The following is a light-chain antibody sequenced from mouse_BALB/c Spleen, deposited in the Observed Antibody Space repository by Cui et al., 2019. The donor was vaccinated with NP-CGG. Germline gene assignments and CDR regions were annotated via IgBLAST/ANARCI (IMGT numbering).Light chain of an antibody. CDR2: GTN. Sequence: QAVVTQESAITTSPGETVTLQCPSSTGAVTTCNYANWVKEKPNHLFTGLIGGTNNRGPGVPARFSGSLIGDKAALTIAGAQTEDEAIYFCALWYSNHWVFGGGAKLTVL. J-gene: IGLJ1*01. V-gene: IGLV1*01. CDR1: TGAVTTCNY. CDR3: ALWYSNHWV.